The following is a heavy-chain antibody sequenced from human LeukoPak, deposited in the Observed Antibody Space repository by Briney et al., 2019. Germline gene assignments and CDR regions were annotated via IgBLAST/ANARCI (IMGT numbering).Heavy chain of an antibody. D-gene: IGHD2-15*01. Sequence: ASVKVSCKASGYTFTTYGISWVRQAPGQGLEWMGWISAYNGNTNYAQKLQGRVTMTTDTSTGTAYMELRSLRSDDTAVYYCARAVRGGGSCYSDYWGQGTLVTVSS. CDR1: GYTFTTYG. V-gene: IGHV1-18*01. J-gene: IGHJ4*02. CDR3: ARAVRGGGSCYSDY. CDR2: ISAYNGNT.